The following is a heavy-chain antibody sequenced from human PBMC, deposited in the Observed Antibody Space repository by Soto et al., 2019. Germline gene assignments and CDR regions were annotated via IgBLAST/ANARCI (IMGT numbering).Heavy chain of an antibody. CDR1: GGSFSGYY. D-gene: IGHD7-27*01. CDR2: INHSGST. V-gene: IGHV4-34*01. J-gene: IGHJ4*02. Sequence: SETLSLTCAVYGGSFSGYYWSWIRQPPGKGLEWIGEINHSGSTNYNPSLKSRVTISVDTSKNQFSLKLSSVTAADTAVYYCARGLGNWGQGTLVTVSS. CDR3: ARGLGN.